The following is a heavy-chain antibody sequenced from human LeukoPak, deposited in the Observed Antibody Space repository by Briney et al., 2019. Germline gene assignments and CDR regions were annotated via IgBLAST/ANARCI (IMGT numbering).Heavy chain of an antibody. V-gene: IGHV3-21*01. CDR3: ASAQYYYDSSGFDY. Sequence: GGSLRLSCAASGFTFSSYSMNWVRQAPGKGLEWVSSISSSSSYIYYADSVKGRFTISRDNAKNSLYLQMNSLRAKDTAVYYCASAQYYYDSSGFDYWGQGTLVTVSS. CDR1: GFTFSSYS. CDR2: ISSSSSYI. J-gene: IGHJ4*02. D-gene: IGHD3-22*01.